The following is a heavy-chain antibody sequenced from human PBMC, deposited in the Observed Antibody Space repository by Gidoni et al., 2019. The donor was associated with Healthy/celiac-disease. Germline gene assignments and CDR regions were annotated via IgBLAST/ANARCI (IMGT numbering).Heavy chain of an antibody. CDR2: ISAYNGNT. CDR1: GYTFTSYG. D-gene: IGHD3-3*01. V-gene: IGHV1-18*01. J-gene: IGHJ6*02. Sequence: QVQLVQSGAEVKKPGASVKVSCKASGYTFTSYGISWVRQAPGQGLEWMGWISAYNGNTNYAQKLQGRVTMTTDTSTSTAYMELRSLRSDDTAVYYCARDTGITIFGVVTPLGMDVWGQGTTVTVSS. CDR3: ARDTGITIFGVVTPLGMDV.